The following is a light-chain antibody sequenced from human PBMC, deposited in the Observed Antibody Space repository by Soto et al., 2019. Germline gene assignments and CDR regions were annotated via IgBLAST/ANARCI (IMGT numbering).Light chain of an antibody. CDR1: SGDVGAYNY. J-gene: IGLJ1*01. CDR3: SSHTTSSTSV. V-gene: IGLV2-14*01. CDR2: DVS. Sequence: QSYLTKPASVSGSPGQSISISCTGTSGDVGAYNYVFWYQQHPGKVPKLLIYDVSNRPSGVSNRLSGSKSGNTASLTISGLQAEDEADYYCSSHTTSSTSVFGTGTKVTVL.